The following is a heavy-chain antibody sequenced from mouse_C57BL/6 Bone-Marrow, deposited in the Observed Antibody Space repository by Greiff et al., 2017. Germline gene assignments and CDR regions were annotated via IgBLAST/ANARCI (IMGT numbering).Heavy chain of an antibody. D-gene: IGHD2-3*01. Sequence: QVQLQQPGAELVMPGASVKLSCKASGYTFTSYWMHWVKQRPGQGLEWIGEIDPSDSYTNYNQKFKGKSTLTVDKSSSTAYMQLSSLTSEDSAVYYCARDGYYVWFAYWGQGTRVTVSA. CDR1: GYTFTSYW. V-gene: IGHV1-69*01. J-gene: IGHJ3*01. CDR2: IDPSDSYT. CDR3: ARDGYYVWFAY.